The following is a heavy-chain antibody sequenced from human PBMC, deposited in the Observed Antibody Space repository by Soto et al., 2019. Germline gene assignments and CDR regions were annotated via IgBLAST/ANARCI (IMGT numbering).Heavy chain of an antibody. Sequence: PVGSLRLSCAASGFTVSSNYMSWVRQAPGKGLEWVSVIYSGGSTYYADSVKGRFTISRDNSKNTLYLQMNSLRADDTAVYYCAKTDAYYTGYFDYWGQGTLVTVSS. CDR2: IYSGGST. D-gene: IGHD1-26*01. V-gene: IGHV3-53*01. J-gene: IGHJ4*02. CDR3: AKTDAYYTGYFDY. CDR1: GFTVSSNY.